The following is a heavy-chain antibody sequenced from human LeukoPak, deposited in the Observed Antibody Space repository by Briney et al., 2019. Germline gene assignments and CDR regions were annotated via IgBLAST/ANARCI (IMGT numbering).Heavy chain of an antibody. D-gene: IGHD6-13*01. Sequence: GGSLRLSCAASGFTFSTYAMHWVRQAPGKGLEWVAFIRYDGSNEYYGDSVKGRFTISRDNSKNTLYLQMNSLRAEDTAVYYCAKGASSSWYRLGYYYYYMDVWGKGTTVTISS. V-gene: IGHV3-30*02. CDR1: GFTFSTYA. J-gene: IGHJ6*03. CDR3: AKGASSSWYRLGYYYYYMDV. CDR2: IRYDGSNE.